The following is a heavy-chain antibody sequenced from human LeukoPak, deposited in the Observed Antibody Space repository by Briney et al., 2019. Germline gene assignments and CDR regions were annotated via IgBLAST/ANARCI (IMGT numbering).Heavy chain of an antibody. CDR1: SYSISSGYY. Sequence: SETLSLTCTVSSYSISSGYYWGWIRQPPGKGLEWIGSIYHSGSTYYNPSLKSRVTISVDTPKNQSSLRLSSVTAADTAVYYCARVPHGETIFGVVLYWFDPWGQGNLVTVSS. D-gene: IGHD3-3*01. V-gene: IGHV4-38-2*02. CDR3: ARVPHGETIFGVVLYWFDP. CDR2: IYHSGST. J-gene: IGHJ5*02.